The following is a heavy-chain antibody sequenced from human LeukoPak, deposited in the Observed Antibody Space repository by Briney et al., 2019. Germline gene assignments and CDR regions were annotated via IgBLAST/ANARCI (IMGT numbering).Heavy chain of an antibody. CDR3: ARGYCSGTSCYMFDS. J-gene: IGHJ4*02. CDR2: INSSKTYI. D-gene: IGHD2-2*01. V-gene: IGHV3-21*01. Sequence: GGSLRLSCAGSGFNFIDNSMHWVRQAPGRGLEWVSSINSSKTYIYYTDSVKGRFTISRDNAKNSLFLQMNSLRVEDTAVYFCARGYCSGTSCYMFDSWGQGTRVIVSS. CDR1: GFNFIDNS.